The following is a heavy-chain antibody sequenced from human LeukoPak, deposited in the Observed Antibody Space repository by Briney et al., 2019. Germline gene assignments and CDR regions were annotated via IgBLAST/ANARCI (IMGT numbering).Heavy chain of an antibody. V-gene: IGHV4-38-2*02. J-gene: IGHJ4*02. CDR1: GYSINSGYY. Sequence: SETLSLTCGVSGYSINSGYYWGWIRQSPGKGLEWLGSLFDSGSSFYNPSLKSRVTISVDTSKNQFSLKLRSVTAADSAVYYCAREGTYYYESTGYRIFDYWGQRILVTVSS. CDR3: AREGTYYYESTGYRIFDY. CDR2: LFDSGSS. D-gene: IGHD3-22*01.